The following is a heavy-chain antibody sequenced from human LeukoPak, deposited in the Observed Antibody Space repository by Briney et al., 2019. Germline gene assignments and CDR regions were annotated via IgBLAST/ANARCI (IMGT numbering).Heavy chain of an antibody. J-gene: IGHJ3*02. CDR2: IYSGGST. Sequence: GGSLRLSCAASGFTVSSNYMSWVRQAPGKGLEWVSVIYSGGSTYYADSVKGRFTISRDNSKNTLYLQMNSLRAEDTAVYYCARGDYYDSSLMGGAFDIWGQGTMVTVSS. V-gene: IGHV3-53*01. D-gene: IGHD3-22*01. CDR1: GFTVSSNY. CDR3: ARGDYYDSSLMGGAFDI.